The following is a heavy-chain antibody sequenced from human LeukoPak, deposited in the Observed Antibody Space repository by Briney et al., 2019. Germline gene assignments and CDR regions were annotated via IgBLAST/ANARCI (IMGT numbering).Heavy chain of an antibody. J-gene: IGHJ5*02. D-gene: IGHD3-22*01. CDR3: ARDDSSGYWKGNWFDP. V-gene: IGHV4-61*02. CDR2: IYTSGST. Sequence: PSQTLSLTCTVSGGSISSGSYYWSWIRQPAGKGLEWIVRIYTSGSTNYNPSLKSRVTISVDTSKNQFSLKLSSVTAADTAVYYCARDDSSGYWKGNWFDPWGQGTLVTVSS. CDR1: GGSISSGSYY.